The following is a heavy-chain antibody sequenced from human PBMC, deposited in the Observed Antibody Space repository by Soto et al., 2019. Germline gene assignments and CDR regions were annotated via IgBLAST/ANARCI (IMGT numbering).Heavy chain of an antibody. V-gene: IGHV1-2*02. CDR3: ARGGGVGVAGSAAFDM. CDR1: GYPVTAYY. D-gene: IGHD3-3*01. CDR2: INPATGAA. Sequence: QLHLVQSGAVVKKPGASVTVSCSASGYPVTAYYMHWVRQAPGRGLEWMGGINPATGAAKYTQTFQGRVTMTRDTSTSTVFMELSGLTSGGPAVFYCARGGGVGVAGSAAFDMWGQGTLVTVSS. J-gene: IGHJ3*02.